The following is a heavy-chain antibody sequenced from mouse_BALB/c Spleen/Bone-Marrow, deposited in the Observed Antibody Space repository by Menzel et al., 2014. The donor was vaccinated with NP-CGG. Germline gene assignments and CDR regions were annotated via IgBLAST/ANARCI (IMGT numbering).Heavy chain of an antibody. D-gene: IGHD1-1*01. CDR1: GYAFTNYL. CDR3: ARGITTGYFDY. CDR2: INPGSGGT. V-gene: IGHV1-54*01. J-gene: IGHJ2*01. Sequence: VQRVESGAELVRPGTSVKVSCKASGYAFTNYLIEWVKQRPGQGLEWIGVINPGSGGTNHNEKFKSKATLTADKSSSTAYMQLSSLTSDDSAVYFCARGITTGYFDYWGQGTTLTVSS.